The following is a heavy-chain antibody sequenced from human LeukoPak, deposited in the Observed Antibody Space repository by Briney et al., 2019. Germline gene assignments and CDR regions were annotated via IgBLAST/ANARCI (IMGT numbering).Heavy chain of an antibody. D-gene: IGHD6-19*01. CDR3: ARHQWHYYYYMGV. Sequence: SETLSLTCTVSGGSISSSSYYWGWIRQPPGKGLEWMGGIYYSGDTYYNPSLKSRRVTISVDTSKNQFSLRLSSVTAADTAVYYCARHQWHYYYYMGVWGKGSTVTVSS. CDR1: GGSISSSSYY. V-gene: IGHV4-39*01. J-gene: IGHJ6*03. CDR2: IYYSGDT.